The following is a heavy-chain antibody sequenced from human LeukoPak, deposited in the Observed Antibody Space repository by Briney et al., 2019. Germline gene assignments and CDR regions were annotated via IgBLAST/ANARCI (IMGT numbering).Heavy chain of an antibody. CDR1: GFTFSNYD. Sequence: GGSLRLSCAASGFTFSNYDMHWVRQTTGEGLEWVSAIGTIGDTFYPDSVKGRFTISRENARNSVYLQMNSLRAGDTAVYYCVRGCMFREWKTSFDPWGQGTLVTVSS. V-gene: IGHV3-13*01. D-gene: IGHD2-8*01. CDR2: IGTIGDT. J-gene: IGHJ5*02. CDR3: VRGCMFREWKTSFDP.